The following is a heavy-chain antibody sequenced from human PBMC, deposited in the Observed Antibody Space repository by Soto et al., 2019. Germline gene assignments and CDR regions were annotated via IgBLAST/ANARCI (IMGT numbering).Heavy chain of an antibody. CDR2: IIPMFGAA. CDR3: ARTPVVVINPGYYYYGMDA. J-gene: IGHJ6*02. Sequence: SVKVSCKASGGTFRSYAMSWVRQAPGQGLEWMGRIIPMFGAADYAQRFQGRVTITADESTSTAYMEVRSLRAEDTAVYYCARTPVVVINPGYYYYGMDAWGQGTTVTVSS. CDR1: GGTFRSYA. V-gene: IGHV1-69*13. D-gene: IGHD2-15*01.